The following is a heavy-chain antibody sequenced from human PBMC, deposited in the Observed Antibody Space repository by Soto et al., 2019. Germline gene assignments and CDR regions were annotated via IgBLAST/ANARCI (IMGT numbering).Heavy chain of an antibody. CDR2: IYWEYDK. Sequence: QITLNESGPTQVKPRQTLTLTCTFSGFSLTTSGVGVGWIRQSPGKAPEWLALIYWEYDKRYSPSLKIRLTITKDTSKNQVVLTMADLDPADTDTYYCAHRVLRTVFGLVTTTAIYFDFWGQGTPVAVSS. CDR1: GFSLTTSGVG. D-gene: IGHD3-3*01. J-gene: IGHJ4*02. CDR3: AHRVLRTVFGLVTTTAIYFDF. V-gene: IGHV2-5*02.